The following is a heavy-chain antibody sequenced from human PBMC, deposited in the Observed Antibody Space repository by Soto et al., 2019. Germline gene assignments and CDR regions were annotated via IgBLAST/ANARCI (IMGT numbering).Heavy chain of an antibody. CDR3: AQGRRNDLNWLDP. CDR2: LTSSGGAT. Sequence: GSLRLSCAASGFTFAAYTMNWVRQAPGKGLEWVSSLTSSGGATYYAASVKGRFTISRDNSKNTLYLLMNNLRADDTAVYYCAQGRRNDLNWLDPWGQGTLVTVSS. V-gene: IGHV3-23*01. CDR1: GFTFAAYT. J-gene: IGHJ5*02. D-gene: IGHD1-1*01.